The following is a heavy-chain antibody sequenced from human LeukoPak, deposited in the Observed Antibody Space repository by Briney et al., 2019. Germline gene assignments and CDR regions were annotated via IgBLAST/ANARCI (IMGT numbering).Heavy chain of an antibody. J-gene: IGHJ6*03. Sequence: SETLSLTCAVSGYSISSGYYWSWIRQPPGKGLEWIGYIYYSGSTNYNPSLKSRVTISVDTSKNQFSLKLSSVTGADTAVYYCARDHQIRGSYPRYYYMDVWGKGTTVTVSS. CDR2: IYYSGST. CDR3: ARDHQIRGSYPRYYYMDV. V-gene: IGHV4-61*01. CDR1: GYSISSGYY. D-gene: IGHD1-26*01.